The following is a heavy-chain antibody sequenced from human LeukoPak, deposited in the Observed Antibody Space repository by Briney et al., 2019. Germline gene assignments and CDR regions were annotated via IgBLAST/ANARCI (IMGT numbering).Heavy chain of an antibody. Sequence: PSETLSLTCTVSGGSISSYYWSWIRQPPGKGLEWIGYIYYSGSTNYNPSLKSRVTISVDTSKNQFSLKLSSVTAADTAVYYCARGGPSSPRSYYSGMDAWAKGTTVTVSS. J-gene: IGHJ6*04. CDR2: IYYSGST. CDR1: GGSISSYY. CDR3: ARGGPSSPRSYYSGMDA. V-gene: IGHV4-59*08. D-gene: IGHD6-19*01.